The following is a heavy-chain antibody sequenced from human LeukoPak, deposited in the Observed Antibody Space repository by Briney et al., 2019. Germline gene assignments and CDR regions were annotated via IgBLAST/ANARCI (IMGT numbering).Heavy chain of an antibody. Sequence: ASVKVSCKASGYTFSGYYMHWVRQAPGQGLEWMGWINPNSGGTNYAQKFQGRVTMTRDTSISTAYMELSRLRSDDTAVYYCARGTGLGSYYNPSDYWGQGTLVTVSS. CDR3: ARGTGLGSYYNPSDY. V-gene: IGHV1-2*02. CDR2: INPNSGGT. CDR1: GYTFSGYY. D-gene: IGHD3-10*01. J-gene: IGHJ4*02.